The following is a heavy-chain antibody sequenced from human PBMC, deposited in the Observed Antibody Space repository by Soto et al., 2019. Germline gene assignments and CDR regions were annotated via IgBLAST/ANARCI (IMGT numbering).Heavy chain of an antibody. V-gene: IGHV3-21*01. Sequence: EVQLVESGGGLVKPGGSLRLSCAASGFTFSSYSMNWVRQAPGKGLEWVSSISSSSSYIYYADSVKGRFTISRDNAKNSLYLQMNSLRAEDTAVYYCARDRMDYYGSGSYSFDYWGQGTLVTVSS. J-gene: IGHJ4*02. D-gene: IGHD3-10*01. CDR1: GFTFSSYS. CDR3: ARDRMDYYGSGSYSFDY. CDR2: ISSSSSYI.